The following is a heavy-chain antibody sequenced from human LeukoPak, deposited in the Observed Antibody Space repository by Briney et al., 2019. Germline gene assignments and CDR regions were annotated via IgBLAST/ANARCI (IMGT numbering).Heavy chain of an antibody. Sequence: KPSQTLSLTCTVSGGSISSGSYYWSWIRQPPGKGLEWIGYIYYSGSTNYNPSLKSRVTISVDTSKNQFSLKLSSVTAADTAVYYCARLIPSSRRAFDIWGQGTMVTVSS. J-gene: IGHJ3*02. CDR2: IYYSGST. V-gene: IGHV4-61*01. CDR1: GGSISSGSYY. D-gene: IGHD6-13*01. CDR3: ARLIPSSRRAFDI.